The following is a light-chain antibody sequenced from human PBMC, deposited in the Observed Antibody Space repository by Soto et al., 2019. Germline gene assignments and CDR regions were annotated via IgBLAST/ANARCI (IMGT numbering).Light chain of an antibody. CDR2: GAS. Sequence: IPVTQSAFLLSASVGDRVTIACRASQKIXNDFVWDVQKPGKAPKILIXGASTLQSGVPSRFRGSGSGTEFTLILSSLQPDDFATYYCHHYNSYAPWTFGQGTKVDIK. CDR1: QKIXND. CDR3: HHYNSYAPWT. V-gene: IGKV1-9*01. J-gene: IGKJ1*01.